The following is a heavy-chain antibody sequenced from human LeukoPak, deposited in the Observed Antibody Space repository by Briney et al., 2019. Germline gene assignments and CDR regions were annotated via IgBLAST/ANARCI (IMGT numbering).Heavy chain of an antibody. Sequence: GGSLRLSCAASGFTFSNSAMTWVRQAPGKGLEWVSAISGSGDKIHYAASVKGRFTISRDNSKNTLYLQMNSLRGEDTAIYDCAKDWSCDYWGQGTLITVSS. CDR1: GFTFSNSA. CDR2: ISGSGDKI. V-gene: IGHV3-23*01. J-gene: IGHJ4*02. CDR3: AKDWSCDY. D-gene: IGHD1-26*01.